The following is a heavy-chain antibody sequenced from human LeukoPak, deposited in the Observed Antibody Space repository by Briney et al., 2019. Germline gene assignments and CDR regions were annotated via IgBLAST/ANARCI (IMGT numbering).Heavy chain of an antibody. CDR3: ARLSRQLAPGSNYYYYYMDV. CDR2: IYTSGST. V-gene: IGHV4-4*09. J-gene: IGHJ6*03. Sequence: PSETLSLTCTVSGGSISSYYWSWIRQPPGKGLEWIGYIYTSGSTNYNPSLKSRVTISVDTSKNQFSLKLSSVTAADTAVYYCARLSRQLAPGSNYYYYYMDVWGKGTTVTVSS. CDR1: GGSISSYY. D-gene: IGHD6-6*01.